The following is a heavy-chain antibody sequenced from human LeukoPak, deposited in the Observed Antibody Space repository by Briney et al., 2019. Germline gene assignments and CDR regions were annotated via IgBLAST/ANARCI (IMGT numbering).Heavy chain of an antibody. CDR3: ARGGEGGWYDFWSGYYPHDAFDI. CDR1: GGSISSGRYY. Sequence: SETLSLTCTVSGGSISSGRYYWRWIRQPAGKGLEWIGRIYTSGSTNYIPSLKSRVTISVDTSKNQFSLKLSSVTAADTAVYYLARGGEGGWYDFWSGYYPHDAFDIWGQGAMVTVSS. CDR2: IYTSGST. D-gene: IGHD3-3*01. J-gene: IGHJ3*02. V-gene: IGHV4-61*02.